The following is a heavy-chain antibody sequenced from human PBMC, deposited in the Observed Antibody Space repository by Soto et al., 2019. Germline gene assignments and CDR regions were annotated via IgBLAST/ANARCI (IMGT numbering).Heavy chain of an antibody. D-gene: IGHD3-3*01. CDR3: ARANRDFWSGQTYYYYGMDV. J-gene: IGHJ6*02. CDR1: GYTFTSYG. CDR2: ISAYNGNT. Sequence: QVQLVQSGAEVKKPGASVKVSCKASGYTFTSYGISWVRQAPGQGLEWMGWISAYNGNTNYAQKLQGRVTMTTDTPTSTAYMELRSLRSDDTAVYYCARANRDFWSGQTYYYYGMDVWGPGTTVTVSS. V-gene: IGHV1-18*01.